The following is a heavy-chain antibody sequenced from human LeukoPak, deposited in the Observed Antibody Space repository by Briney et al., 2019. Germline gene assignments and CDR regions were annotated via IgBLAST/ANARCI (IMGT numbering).Heavy chain of an antibody. CDR3: ARGLSGYASSLGY. V-gene: IGHV3-74*01. CDR1: GFTFSSYW. D-gene: IGHD6-6*01. Sequence: PGGSLRFSCAASGFTFSSYWMHWVRQAPGKGLVWVSRINSDGSSTSYADSVRGRFSISRDNAKNTLYLQMNSLRAEDTAVYYCARGLSGYASSLGYWGQGTLVTVSA. CDR2: INSDGSST. J-gene: IGHJ4*02.